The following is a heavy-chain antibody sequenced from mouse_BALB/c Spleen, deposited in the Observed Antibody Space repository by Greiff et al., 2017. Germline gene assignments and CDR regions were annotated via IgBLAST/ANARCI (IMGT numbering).Heavy chain of an antibody. D-gene: IGHD1-2*01. CDR3: ARRAITTDAMDY. J-gene: IGHJ4*01. CDR2: ISSGGGST. CDR1: GFTFSSYA. Sequence: DVKLVESGGGLVKPGGSLKLSCAASGFTFSSYAMSWVRQTPEKRLEWVATISSGGGSTYYPDTVKGRFTISRDNDKNTLYLQMSSLKSEDTAMYYCARRAITTDAMDYWGQGTSVTVSS. V-gene: IGHV5-12-1*01.